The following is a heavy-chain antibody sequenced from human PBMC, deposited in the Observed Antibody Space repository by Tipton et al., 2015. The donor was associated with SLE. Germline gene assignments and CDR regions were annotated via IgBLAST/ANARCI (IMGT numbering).Heavy chain of an antibody. D-gene: IGHD6-19*01. CDR3: ATVRLQRDGWYPWDF. Sequence: TLSLTCAVYGGSFGDDYWSWIRQPPGKGLEWIGNIYYDGTAYSTPSLESRVSISVDTSKNQVSLRLASVTAADTAVYYCATVRLQRDGWYPWDFWGQGTLVTVSS. CDR2: IYYDGTA. CDR1: GGSFGDDY. V-gene: IGHV4-34*01. J-gene: IGHJ4*02.